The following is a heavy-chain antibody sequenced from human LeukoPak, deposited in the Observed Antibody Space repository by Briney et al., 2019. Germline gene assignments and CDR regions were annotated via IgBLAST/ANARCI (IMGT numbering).Heavy chain of an antibody. D-gene: IGHD3-10*01. Sequence: SVKVSCKASGYTFTGYYMHWVRQAPGQGLECMGGIIPIFGTANYAQKFQGRVTITADESTSTAYMELSSLRSEDTAVYYCARGMVRGVLNWFDPWGQGTLVTVSS. J-gene: IGHJ5*02. V-gene: IGHV1-69*13. CDR1: GYTFTGYY. CDR2: IIPIFGTA. CDR3: ARGMVRGVLNWFDP.